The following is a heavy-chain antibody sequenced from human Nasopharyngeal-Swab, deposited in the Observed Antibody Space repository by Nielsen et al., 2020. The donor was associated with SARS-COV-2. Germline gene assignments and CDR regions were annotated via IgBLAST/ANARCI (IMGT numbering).Heavy chain of an antibody. CDR3: ARMDFIASRDY. Sequence: GGSLRLSCEVSGFSVSYNYMSWVRQVPGKGLEWVAVIYSRGETHYTDSVRGRFTISRDNSKNMVNLQLNSLRAEDTAVYYCARMDFIASRDYWGQGTLVTVSS. V-gene: IGHV3-53*01. CDR1: GFSVSYNY. CDR2: IYSRGET. D-gene: IGHD6-13*01. J-gene: IGHJ4*02.